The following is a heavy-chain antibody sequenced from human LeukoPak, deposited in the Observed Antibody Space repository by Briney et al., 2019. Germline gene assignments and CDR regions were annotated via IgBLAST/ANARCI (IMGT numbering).Heavy chain of an antibody. CDR2: IYHSGST. CDR3: ARSMVGGVIVIVY. V-gene: IGHV4-38-2*01. J-gene: IGHJ4*02. Sequence: KPSETLSLTCAVSGYSISSGYYWGWIRQPPGKGLEWIGSIYHSGSTYYNPSLKSRVTISVDTSKNQFSLKLSSMTAADTAVYYCARSMVGGVIVIVYWGQGTLVTVSS. CDR1: GYSISSGYY. D-gene: IGHD3-16*02.